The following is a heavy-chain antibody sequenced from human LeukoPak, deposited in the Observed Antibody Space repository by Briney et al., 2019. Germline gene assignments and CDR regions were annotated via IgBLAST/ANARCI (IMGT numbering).Heavy chain of an antibody. V-gene: IGHV3-48*01. Sequence: GGSLRLSCAASGFTFSSSAMSWVRQAPGKGLEWISFISTSGATIYYADSVKGRFTTSRDNAKNSLYLQMNSLRADDTAVYYCARAGKAAAGPNFDYWGQGTLVTVSS. D-gene: IGHD6-13*01. CDR3: ARAGKAAAGPNFDY. CDR2: ISTSGATI. J-gene: IGHJ4*02. CDR1: GFTFSSSA.